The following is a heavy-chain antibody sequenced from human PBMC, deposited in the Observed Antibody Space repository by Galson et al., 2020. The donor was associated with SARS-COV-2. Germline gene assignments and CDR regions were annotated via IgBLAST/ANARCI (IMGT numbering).Heavy chain of an antibody. CDR2: IYHSGST. Sequence: SETLSLTCAVSGCSISSGGYSWSWLRQPPGMGLEWFVYIYHSGSTYYNPSLKSRVTISVDRSKNQFSLKLSSVTAADTAVYYCARGSGSYNFDAFDIWGQGTMVTVSS. J-gene: IGHJ3*02. D-gene: IGHD3-10*01. CDR3: ARGSGSYNFDAFDI. CDR1: GCSISSGGYS. V-gene: IGHV4-30-2*01.